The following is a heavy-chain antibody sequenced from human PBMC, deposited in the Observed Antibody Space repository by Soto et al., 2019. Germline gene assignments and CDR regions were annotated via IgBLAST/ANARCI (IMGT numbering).Heavy chain of an antibody. J-gene: IGHJ5*01. CDR2: TYYRSKWYN. V-gene: IGHV6-1*01. CDR1: GDSVSTNSAT. D-gene: IGHD1-26*01. Sequence: QVQLQQSGPGLVKPSQTLSLTCAISGDSVSTNSATWDWIRQSPSRGLEWLGRTYYRSKWYNDYAVTVKGPKTIHPDPSHNPPSLALNSVAPDDTAVYYCAKLIGHRWVDSWGQGTLVTVSS. CDR3: AKLIGHRWVDS.